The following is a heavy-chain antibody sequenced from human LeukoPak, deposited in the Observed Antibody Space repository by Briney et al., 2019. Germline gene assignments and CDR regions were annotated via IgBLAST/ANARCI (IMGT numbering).Heavy chain of an antibody. D-gene: IGHD6-19*01. CDR1: GGSFSGYY. V-gene: IGHV4-34*01. Sequence: PSETLSLTCAVYGGSFSGYYWSWIRQPLGKGLEWIGEINHSGSTNYNPSLKSRVTISVDTSKNQFSLKLSSVTAADTAVYYCAREPGIAVAGLWGQGTLVTVSS. J-gene: IGHJ4*02. CDR3: AREPGIAVAGL. CDR2: INHSGST.